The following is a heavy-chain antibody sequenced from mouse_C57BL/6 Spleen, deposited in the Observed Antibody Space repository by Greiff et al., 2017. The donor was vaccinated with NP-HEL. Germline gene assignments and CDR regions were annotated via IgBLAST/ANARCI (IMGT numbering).Heavy chain of an antibody. D-gene: IGHD1-1*01. Sequence: VQLQQSGAELVKPGASVKMSCKASGYTFTSYWITWVKQRPGQGLEWIGDIYPGSGSTNYNEKFKSKATLTVDTSSSTAYMQLSSLTSEDSAVYYCARYQYYYGTPYYFDDWGQGTTLTVSS. CDR3: ARYQYYYGTPYYFDD. CDR1: GYTFTSYW. CDR2: IYPGSGST. J-gene: IGHJ2*01. V-gene: IGHV1-55*01.